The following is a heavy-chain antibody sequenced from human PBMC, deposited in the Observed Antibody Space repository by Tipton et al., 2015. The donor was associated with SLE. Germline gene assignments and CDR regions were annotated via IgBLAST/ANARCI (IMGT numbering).Heavy chain of an antibody. D-gene: IGHD1-14*01. CDR3: ARSGVGWWYFDL. J-gene: IGHJ2*01. CDR1: GFTVSSNY. Sequence: SLRLSCAASGFTVSSNYMSWVRQAPGKGLEWVSVIYSGGSTYYADSVKGRFTISRRNSKNTLYLQMNSLRAEDTAVYYCARSGVGWWYFDLWGRGTLATVSS. CDR2: IYSGGST. V-gene: IGHV3-53*04.